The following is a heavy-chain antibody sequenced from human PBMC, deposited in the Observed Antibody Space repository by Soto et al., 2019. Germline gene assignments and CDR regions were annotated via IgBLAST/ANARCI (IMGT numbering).Heavy chain of an antibody. V-gene: IGHV1-18*04. CDR1: GYSFTKYG. CDR2: VSGNSGNS. Sequence: ASVKVSCKASGYSFTKYGINWVRQAPGQGLEWMGWVSGNSGNSNYARKLQGRVTLTTDTSTSTGYMELRGLTSEDTAVYFCARDEKDSSSSASCPYFDYWGQGALVPASP. J-gene: IGHJ4*02. D-gene: IGHD2-2*01. CDR3: ARDEKDSSSSASCPYFDY.